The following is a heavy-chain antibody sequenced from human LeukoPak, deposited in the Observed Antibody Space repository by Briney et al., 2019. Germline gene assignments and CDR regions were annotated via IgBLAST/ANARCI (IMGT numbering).Heavy chain of an antibody. D-gene: IGHD3-22*01. Sequence: GGSLRLSCAASGFTFSSYAMSWVRQAPGKGLEWVSAISASGSRTFYADSVKGRFTISRDNSKNTLSLQMNSLRAGDTAVYYCARDLRPHYYDSSGYGCFGSWGQGTLVTVSS. CDR2: ISASGSRT. CDR1: GFTFSSYA. CDR3: ARDLRPHYYDSSGYGCFGS. J-gene: IGHJ5*02. V-gene: IGHV3-23*01.